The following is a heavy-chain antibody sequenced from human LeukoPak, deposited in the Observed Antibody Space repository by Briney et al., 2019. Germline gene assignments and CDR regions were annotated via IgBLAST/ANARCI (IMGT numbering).Heavy chain of an antibody. CDR2: ISNDGSKK. J-gene: IGHJ4*02. V-gene: IGHV3-30*18. CDR3: AKDRYSYAFEYSDS. CDR1: GFTFSSYG. Sequence: GGSLRLSCAASGFTFSSYGMQWVSQAPGKGLDWVAVISNDGSKKYYADSVKGRFTISRDNPKNTLSLQVSSLRTEDTAVYYCAKDRYSYAFEYSDSWGQGSLVTVSS. D-gene: IGHD5-18*01.